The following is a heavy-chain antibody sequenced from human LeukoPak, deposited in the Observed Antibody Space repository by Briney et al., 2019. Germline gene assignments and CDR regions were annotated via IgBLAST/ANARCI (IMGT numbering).Heavy chain of an antibody. CDR2: IYHSGNT. CDR3: AGEEMPGKFDY. D-gene: IGHD1-26*01. CDR1: GDSISSSHW. Sequence: SETLSLTCAVSGDSISSSHWWSWVRQSPGKGLEWIGEIYHSGNTNYNPSLKSRVAISLDKSSNQFSLRLTSVTAADTAMYFCAGEEMPGKFDYWGQGILVTVSS. V-gene: IGHV4-4*02. J-gene: IGHJ4*02.